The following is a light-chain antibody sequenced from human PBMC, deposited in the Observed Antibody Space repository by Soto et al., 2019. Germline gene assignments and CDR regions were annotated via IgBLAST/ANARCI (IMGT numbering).Light chain of an antibody. V-gene: IGKV3-20*01. CDR1: QSLSRTY. CDR2: GAS. J-gene: IGKJ1*01. CDR3: QHYASSPRT. Sequence: EIVLTQSPGTLSLSPGERATLSCRASQSLSRTYLAWYQQNPGRAPRLLIYGASSRATGIPDRFRGSGYGTDFALTIRRLEPEDFAVYFCQHYASSPRTFGQGTKVEIK.